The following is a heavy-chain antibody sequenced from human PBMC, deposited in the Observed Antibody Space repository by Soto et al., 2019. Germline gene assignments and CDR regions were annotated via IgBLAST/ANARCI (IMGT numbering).Heavy chain of an antibody. J-gene: IGHJ4*01. CDR1: GFTFSNAW. D-gene: IGHD2-8*01. Sequence: EVQLVESGGGLVKPGGSLRLSCAASGFTFSNAWINWVRQAPGKGLEWVGRIKSKTDGGTTDYAAPVRGRFAISRDDSNNMVYLQMNSLKIADTSVYYCTTDSYSTIIIVRFDYWGHGTLVTVSS. CDR3: TTDSYSTIIIVRFDY. V-gene: IGHV3-15*07. CDR2: IKSKTDGGTT.